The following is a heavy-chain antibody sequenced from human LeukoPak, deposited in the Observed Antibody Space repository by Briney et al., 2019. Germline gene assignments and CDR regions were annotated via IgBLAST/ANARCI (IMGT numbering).Heavy chain of an antibody. V-gene: IGHV1-2*02. CDR2: INPDSGGT. Sequence: ASVKVSCKASGYTFTGYYMHWVRQAPGQGLEWMGWINPDSGGTDYAQKFQGRVTMTRDTSINTAYMGLSSLRYDDTAVYYCARVLGVTPLLDWGQGTLVTVSS. CDR3: ARVLGVTPLLD. J-gene: IGHJ4*02. CDR1: GYTFTGYY. D-gene: IGHD3-16*01.